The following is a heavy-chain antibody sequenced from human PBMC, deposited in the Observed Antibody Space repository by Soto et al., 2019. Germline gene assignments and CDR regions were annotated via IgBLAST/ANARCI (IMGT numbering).Heavy chain of an antibody. V-gene: IGHV3-7*04. Sequence: EVQLVESGGGLVQPGGSLRLSCAASGFTFSRYWMSWVRQAPGKGLEWVANIKQDGSEKYYVDSVKGRFTISRDDANNSLYLQMNSLRAEDTAVYFCARGDSSGYSPYYCDYWGQGTLVTVSS. D-gene: IGHD3-22*01. J-gene: IGHJ4*02. CDR2: IKQDGSEK. CDR1: GFTFSRYW. CDR3: ARGDSSGYSPYYCDY.